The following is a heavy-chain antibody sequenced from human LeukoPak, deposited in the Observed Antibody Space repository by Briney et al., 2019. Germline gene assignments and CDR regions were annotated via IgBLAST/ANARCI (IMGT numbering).Heavy chain of an antibody. CDR1: GGSISSSNW. CDR2: IYHSGST. CDR3: AKHYMGSYDNRGLDY. V-gene: IGHV4-4*02. Sequence: SGTLSLTCAVSGGSISSSNWWSWVRQPPGKGLEWIGEIYHSGSTNYNPSLKSRVTISVDTSKNQFSLKLSSVTAADTAVYYCAKHYMGSYDNRGLDYWGQGTLVTVSS. D-gene: IGHD3-10*01. J-gene: IGHJ4*02.